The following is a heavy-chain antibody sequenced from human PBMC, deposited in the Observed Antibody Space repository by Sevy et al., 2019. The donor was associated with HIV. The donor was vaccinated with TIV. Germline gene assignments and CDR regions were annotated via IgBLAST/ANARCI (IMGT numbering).Heavy chain of an antibody. CDR2: INYSGST. CDR1: GGSISSYY. D-gene: IGHD6-19*01. Sequence: SETLSLTCTVSGGSISSYYCSWIRQPPGKVLEWIGYINYSGSTNYNPSLKSRVTISIDTSKNQCSLKLTSVTAADTAVYYCARDPITVAPYFDYWSQGTLVTVSS. V-gene: IGHV4-59*01. J-gene: IGHJ4*02. CDR3: ARDPITVAPYFDY.